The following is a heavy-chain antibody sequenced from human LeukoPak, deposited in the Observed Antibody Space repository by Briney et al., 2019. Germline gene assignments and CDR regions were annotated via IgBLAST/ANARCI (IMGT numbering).Heavy chain of an antibody. Sequence: SVKVSCKASGDTFISYAISWVRPAPGQGLEWMGGIIPIFGTANYAQKFQGRVTITADESTSTAYMELSSLRSEDTAVYYCARDGRRFTRGYSGYAIDYWGQGTLVTVSS. CDR2: IIPIFGTA. CDR3: ARDGRRFTRGYSGYAIDY. CDR1: GDTFISYA. V-gene: IGHV1-69*01. J-gene: IGHJ4*02. D-gene: IGHD5-12*01.